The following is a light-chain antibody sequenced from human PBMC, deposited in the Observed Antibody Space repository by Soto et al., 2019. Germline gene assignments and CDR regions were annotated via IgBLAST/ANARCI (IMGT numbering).Light chain of an antibody. CDR3: QQYNAWPRT. Sequence: EIVMTQSPATLSVSPGERATLSCMASLSVSRNLAWYQQKPGQAPRLLIFDASTRATGIPAMFSGSGSGTELTLAIAGRQAEELAVCYWQQYNAWPRTFGQGTKLEIK. CDR2: DAS. V-gene: IGKV3-15*01. CDR1: LSVSRN. J-gene: IGKJ1*01.